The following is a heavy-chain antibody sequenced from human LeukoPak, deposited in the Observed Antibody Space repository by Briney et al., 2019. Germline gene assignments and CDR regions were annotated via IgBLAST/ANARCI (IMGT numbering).Heavy chain of an antibody. V-gene: IGHV3-74*01. J-gene: IGHJ4*02. Sequence: GGSLRLSCAASGVTFSKYWTLWVRQAPGKGLESVSRINTDGTVTTYADSVKGRFTVSRDNADNTMFLQMNSVRGEDTAVYYCATKQWLAPPPDSWGQGTPVTVSS. CDR1: GVTFSKYW. CDR3: ATKQWLAPPPDS. D-gene: IGHD6-19*01. CDR2: INTDGTVT.